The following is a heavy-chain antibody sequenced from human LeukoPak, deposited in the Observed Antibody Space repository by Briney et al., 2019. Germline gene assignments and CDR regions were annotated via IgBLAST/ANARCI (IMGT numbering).Heavy chain of an antibody. D-gene: IGHD2-2*01. Sequence: SETLSLTCAVYGGSFSGYYWSWIRQPPGKGLEWIGEINHSGSTNYNPSLKSRVTISVDTSKNQFSLKVRSVTAADTAVYYCARPRVGYCSSTSCYSQIKNRNYYFDYWGQGTLVTVSS. CDR3: ARPRVGYCSSTSCYSQIKNRNYYFDY. V-gene: IGHV4-34*01. CDR1: GGSFSGYY. J-gene: IGHJ4*02. CDR2: INHSGST.